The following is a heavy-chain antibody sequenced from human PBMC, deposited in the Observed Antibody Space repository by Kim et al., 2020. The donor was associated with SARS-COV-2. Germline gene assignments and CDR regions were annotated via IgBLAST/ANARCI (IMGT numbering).Heavy chain of an antibody. CDR3: ARRVFVVVPAAIGFDY. V-gene: IGHV4-34*01. Sequence: SLKSRVTISVDTSKNQFSLKLSSVTAADTAVYYCARRVFVVVPAAIGFDYWGQGTLVTVSS. D-gene: IGHD2-2*02. J-gene: IGHJ4*02.